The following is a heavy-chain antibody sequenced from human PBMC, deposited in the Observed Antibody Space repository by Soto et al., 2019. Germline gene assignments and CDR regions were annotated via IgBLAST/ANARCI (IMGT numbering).Heavy chain of an antibody. CDR1: GYSISSSNW. CDR2: IYYSGST. V-gene: IGHV4-28*01. CDR3: ARSMSDILTGLPNWFDP. D-gene: IGHD3-9*01. Sequence: QVQLQESGPGLVKPSDTLSLTCAVSGYSISSSNWWGCIRQPPGMRLEWIGYIYYSGSTYYNPSLKSRVTMSVDTSKNQFSLKLSSVTAVDTAVYYCARSMSDILTGLPNWFDPWGQGTLVTVSS. J-gene: IGHJ5*02.